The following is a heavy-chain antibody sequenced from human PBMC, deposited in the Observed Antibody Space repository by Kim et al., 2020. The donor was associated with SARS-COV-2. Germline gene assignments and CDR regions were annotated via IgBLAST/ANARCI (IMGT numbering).Heavy chain of an antibody. J-gene: IGHJ6*02. CDR2: INAGNGNT. CDR1: GYTFTSYA. Sequence: ASVKVSCKASGYTFTSYAMHWVRQAPGQRLEWMGWINAGNGNTKYSQKFQGRVTITRDTSASTAYMELSSLRSEDTAVYYCARDSPTDPSLPAWIQLWPPDYGMDVWGQGTTVTVSS. CDR3: ARDSPTDPSLPAWIQLWPPDYGMDV. D-gene: IGHD5-18*01. V-gene: IGHV1-3*01.